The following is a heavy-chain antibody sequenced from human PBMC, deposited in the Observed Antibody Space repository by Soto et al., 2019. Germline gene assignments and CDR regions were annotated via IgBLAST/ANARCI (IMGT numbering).Heavy chain of an antibody. Sequence: QVQLQESGPGLVKPSETLSLTCTVSGGSISSYYWSWIRQPPGRGLEWIGYIYYSGSTNYNPSLESRVTISVATSKNPFSLKLSSVSAADTAVYYCARDLALSGWGQGSLVTVS. CDR3: ARDLALSG. V-gene: IGHV4-59*01. D-gene: IGHD1-26*01. CDR2: IYYSGST. J-gene: IGHJ4*02. CDR1: GGSISSYY.